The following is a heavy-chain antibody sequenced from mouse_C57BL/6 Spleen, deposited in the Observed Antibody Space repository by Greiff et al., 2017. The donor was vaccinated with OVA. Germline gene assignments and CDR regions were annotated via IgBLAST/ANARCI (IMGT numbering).Heavy chain of an antibody. CDR1: GFTFSDYG. D-gene: IGHD1-1*01. CDR3: ARKITTVQFAY. J-gene: IGHJ3*01. CDR2: ISSGSSTI. V-gene: IGHV5-17*01. Sequence: EVQLVESGGGLVKPGGSLKLSCAASGFTFSDYGMHWVRQAPEKGLEWVAYISSGSSTIYYADTVKGRFTISRDNAKNTLFLQMTSLRSEDTAMYYCARKITTVQFAYWGQGTLVTVSA.